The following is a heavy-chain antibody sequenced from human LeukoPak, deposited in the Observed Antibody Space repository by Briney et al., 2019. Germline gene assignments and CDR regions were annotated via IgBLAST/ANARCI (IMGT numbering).Heavy chain of an antibody. CDR2: VHHSGGT. CDR3: ARGEEYGSGTVHFDY. D-gene: IGHD3-10*01. CDR1: GXSISSSNG. J-gene: IGHJ4*02. Sequence: SETLSLTCAVSGXSISSSNGWSWVRPPPGKGLDWIGEVHHSGGTNYNPSLKSRVTISADRSNNRFSLSLNSVTAADTAVFYCARGEEYGSGTVHFDYWGQGILVTVSS. V-gene: IGHV4-4*02.